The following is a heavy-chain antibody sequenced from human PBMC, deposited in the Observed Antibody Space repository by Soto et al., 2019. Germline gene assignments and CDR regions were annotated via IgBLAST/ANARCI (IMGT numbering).Heavy chain of an antibody. J-gene: IGHJ1*01. CDR3: AHLVLLWFGELSAEYFQH. CDR2: IYWDDGK. CDR1: GFSLSTSGVG. Sequence: QITLKESGPTLVKPTQTLTLTCTFSGFSLSTSGVGVGWIRQPPGKALEWLALIYWDDGKRYSPSLKSRLTITKDTSKNQVVLTMTNVDPVDTATYYCAHLVLLWFGELSAEYFQHWGQGTLFTVSS. D-gene: IGHD3-10*01. V-gene: IGHV2-5*02.